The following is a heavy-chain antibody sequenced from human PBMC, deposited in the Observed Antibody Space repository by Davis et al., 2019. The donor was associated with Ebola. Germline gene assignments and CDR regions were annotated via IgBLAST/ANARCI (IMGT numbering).Heavy chain of an antibody. Sequence: ASVKVSCKASGYSIIDYTMHWVRQAPGQKLEWMGWFNAGNGDSGSSQNFQGRVTITTDTSASTGYMELSSLISDDTAVYYCARRQLGSYKYGFDVWGQGTTVTVSS. D-gene: IGHD6-6*01. CDR3: ARRQLGSYKYGFDV. V-gene: IGHV1-3*01. J-gene: IGHJ6*02. CDR2: FNAGNGDS. CDR1: GYSIIDYT.